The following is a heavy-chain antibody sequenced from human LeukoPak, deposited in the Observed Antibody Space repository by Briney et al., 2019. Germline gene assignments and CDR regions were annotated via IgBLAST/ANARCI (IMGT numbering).Heavy chain of an antibody. D-gene: IGHD6-13*01. Sequence: GGSLSLSCAASGFTFSSYAMSWVRQAPGKGLEWVSAISGSGGSTYYADSVKGRFTISKDNSKNTLYLQMNSLRAEDTAGYYCAKPPEGSSWYYFDYWGQGTLVTVSS. J-gene: IGHJ4*02. CDR2: ISGSGGST. V-gene: IGHV3-23*01. CDR3: AKPPEGSSWYYFDY. CDR1: GFTFSSYA.